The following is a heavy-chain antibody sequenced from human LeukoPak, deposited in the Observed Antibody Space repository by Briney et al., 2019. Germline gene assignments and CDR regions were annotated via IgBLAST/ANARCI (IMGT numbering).Heavy chain of an antibody. J-gene: IGHJ3*02. V-gene: IGHV3-30-3*01. D-gene: IGHD5-18*01. Sequence: GGSLRLSCAASGFTFSSYAMHWVRQAPGKGLEWVAVISYDGSNKYYADSVKGRFTISRDNSKNTLYLQMNSLRAEDTAVYYCARDTAMVGHDAFDIWGQGTMVTVSS. CDR1: GFTFSSYA. CDR2: ISYDGSNK. CDR3: ARDTAMVGHDAFDI.